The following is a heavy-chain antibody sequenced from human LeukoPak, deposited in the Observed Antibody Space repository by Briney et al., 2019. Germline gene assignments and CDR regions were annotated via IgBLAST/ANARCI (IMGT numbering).Heavy chain of an antibody. CDR3: AREKSGTLTRAYYYIDV. CDR2: AYSGVNA. D-gene: IGHD1-26*01. V-gene: IGHV4-4*07. Sequence: NPSETLSLTCTVSGDSMHSYYWSWIRQSPDTGLDWIGRAYSGVNAYYNPSLQSRVTISVDKSNNQFSLDLASVTAADTALYYCAREKSGTLTRAYYYIDVWGKGIRVTVSS. CDR1: GDSMHSYY. J-gene: IGHJ6*03.